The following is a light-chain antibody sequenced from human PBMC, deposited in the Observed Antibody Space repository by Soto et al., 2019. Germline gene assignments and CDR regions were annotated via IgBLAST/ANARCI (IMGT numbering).Light chain of an antibody. Sequence: DIQTTQAPSSLPASVGGRVTITCRASQTIANYLNWYQQRPGKAPNLLISAASTLQSGVPSRFSGSGSGTDFTLTITSLQPEDFATYYCQQSYNTPRTFGQGTKVDIK. CDR3: QQSYNTPRT. V-gene: IGKV1-39*01. CDR2: AAS. J-gene: IGKJ1*01. CDR1: QTIANY.